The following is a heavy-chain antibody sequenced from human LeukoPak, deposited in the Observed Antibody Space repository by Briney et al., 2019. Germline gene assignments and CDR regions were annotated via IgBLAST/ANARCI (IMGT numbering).Heavy chain of an antibody. CDR2: IYYSGST. V-gene: IGHV4-59*01. CDR1: GGSISSYY. Sequence: SETLSLTCTVSGGSISSYYWSWIRQPPGKGLEWIGYIYYSGSTYYNPSLKSRVTISVDTSKNQFSLKLSSVTAADTAVYYCARAVYGDYFDPWGQGTLVTVSS. D-gene: IGHD4-17*01. J-gene: IGHJ5*02. CDR3: ARAVYGDYFDP.